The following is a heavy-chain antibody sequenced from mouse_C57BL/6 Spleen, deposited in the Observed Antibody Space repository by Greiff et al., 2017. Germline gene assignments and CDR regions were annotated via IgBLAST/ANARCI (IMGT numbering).Heavy chain of an antibody. D-gene: IGHD2-4*01. Sequence: QVQLQQPGAELVRPGSVVKLSCKASGYTFTSYWMHWVKQRPIQGLEWIGNIDPSDSETHYNQKFKDKATLTVDKSSSTAYMQLSSLTSEDSAVYYCARYDYDYDRFDYWGQGTTLTVSS. V-gene: IGHV1-52*01. J-gene: IGHJ2*01. CDR2: IDPSDSET. CDR1: GYTFTSYW. CDR3: ARYDYDYDRFDY.